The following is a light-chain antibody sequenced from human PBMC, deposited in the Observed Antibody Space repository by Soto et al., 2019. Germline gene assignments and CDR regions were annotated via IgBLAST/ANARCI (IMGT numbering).Light chain of an antibody. V-gene: IGLV2-23*02. CDR1: SGDVGGYNY. Sequence: QSVLTQPPSASGSPGQSVTISCTGTSGDVGGYNYVSWYQQHPGKAPKLMIFEVSKRPSGVSNRFSASKPRNTASLTISGLQAEDEADYYCCSYAGSSTSYVFGTGPKVTVL. J-gene: IGLJ1*01. CDR2: EVS. CDR3: CSYAGSSTSYV.